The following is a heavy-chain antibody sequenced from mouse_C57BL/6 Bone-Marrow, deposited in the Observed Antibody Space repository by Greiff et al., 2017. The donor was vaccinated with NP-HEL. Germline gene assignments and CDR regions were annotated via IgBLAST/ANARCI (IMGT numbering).Heavy chain of an antibody. V-gene: IGHV5-4*01. CDR3: ARGYGSSYDYAMDY. Sequence: DVQLVESGGGLVKPGGSLKLSCAASGFTFSSYAMSWVRQTPEKRLEWVATISDGGSYTYYPDNVKGRFTISRDNAKNNLYLQMSHLKSKDTAMYYCARGYGSSYDYAMDYWGQGTSVTVSS. J-gene: IGHJ4*01. CDR1: GFTFSSYA. CDR2: ISDGGSYT. D-gene: IGHD1-1*01.